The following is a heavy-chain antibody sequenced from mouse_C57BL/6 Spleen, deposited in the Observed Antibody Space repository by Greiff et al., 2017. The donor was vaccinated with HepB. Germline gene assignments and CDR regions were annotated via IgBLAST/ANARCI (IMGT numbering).Heavy chain of an antibody. Sequence: EVKLVESEGGLVQPGSSMKLSCTASGFTFSDYYMAWVRQVPEKGLEWVANINYDGSSTYYLDSLKSRFIISRVNAKNILYLQMSSLKSEDTATYYCARVPLYYGSSYPWYFDVWGTGTTVTVSS. J-gene: IGHJ1*03. D-gene: IGHD1-1*01. V-gene: IGHV5-16*01. CDR1: GFTFSDYY. CDR2: INYDGSST. CDR3: ARVPLYYGSSYPWYFDV.